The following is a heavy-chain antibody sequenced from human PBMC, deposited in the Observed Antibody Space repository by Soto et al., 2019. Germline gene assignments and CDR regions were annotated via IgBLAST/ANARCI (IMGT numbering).Heavy chain of an antibody. Sequence: ASVKVSCKASGYTFTSYGISWVRQAPGQGLEWMGWISAYNGNTNYAQKLQGRVTMTTDTSTSTAYMELRSLRSDDTAVYYCARAPLVRYNWNYRENWFDPWGQGTLVTVCS. CDR3: ARAPLVRYNWNYRENWFDP. CDR2: ISAYNGNT. V-gene: IGHV1-18*04. D-gene: IGHD1-7*01. CDR1: GYTFTSYG. J-gene: IGHJ5*02.